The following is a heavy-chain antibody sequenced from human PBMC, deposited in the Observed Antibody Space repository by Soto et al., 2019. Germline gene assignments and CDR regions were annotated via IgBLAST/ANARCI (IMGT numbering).Heavy chain of an antibody. V-gene: IGHV1-2*02. CDR1: EQTITGHY. CDR3: ASVPLAYTKKDYLEH. D-gene: IGHD3-16*01. J-gene: IGHJ4*02. CDR2: TNPKGDGK. Sequence: QVQMVQSGPEVKKPGASVKISCKASEQTITGHYIQWVRQAPGQGLEWLGWTNPKGDGKKHAQHFQGRITVTRDTSINTCYMELRALTSDDAAVYYCASVPLAYTKKDYLEHWGQGTLVTVSS.